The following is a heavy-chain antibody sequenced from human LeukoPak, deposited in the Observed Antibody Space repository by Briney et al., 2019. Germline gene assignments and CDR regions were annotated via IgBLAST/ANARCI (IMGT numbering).Heavy chain of an antibody. J-gene: IGHJ4*02. CDR2: IYHSGST. V-gene: IGHV4-38-2*02. Sequence: SETLSLTCTVSGYSISSGYYWGWIRQPPGKGLEWIGSIYHSGSTYYNPSLKSRVTISVDTSKDQFSLKLSSVTAADTAVYYCARRVWYSSSGDYFDYWGQGTLVTVSS. D-gene: IGHD6-13*01. CDR3: ARRVWYSSSGDYFDY. CDR1: GYSISSGYY.